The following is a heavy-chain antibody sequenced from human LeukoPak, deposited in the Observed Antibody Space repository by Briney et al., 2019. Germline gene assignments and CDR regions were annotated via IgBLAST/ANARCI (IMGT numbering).Heavy chain of an antibody. CDR3: ARTTEGGYTYDFFYYYYMDV. V-gene: IGHV4-34*01. CDR1: GGSFSGYY. Sequence: PSETLSLTCAVYGGSFSGYYWSWIRQPPGKGLEWIGEINHSGSTNYNPSLKSRVTISVDSSKNQFSLKLSSVTAADTAVYYCARTTEGGYTYDFFYYYYMDVWGKGTTVTISS. D-gene: IGHD5-18*01. J-gene: IGHJ6*03. CDR2: INHSGST.